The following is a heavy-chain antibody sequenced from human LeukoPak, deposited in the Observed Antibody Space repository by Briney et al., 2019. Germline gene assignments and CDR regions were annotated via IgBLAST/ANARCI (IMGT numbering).Heavy chain of an antibody. CDR3: ARRRGGYSAYEY. CDR2: IYPGDPDT. J-gene: IGHJ4*02. V-gene: IGHV5-51*01. D-gene: IGHD5-12*01. CDR1: GYDFTSNW. Sequence: GESLKVSCKGSGYDFTSNWIAWVRQMPGKGLEWMGIIYPGDPDTRYSPSFQGQVTISADKSISTAYLQWSSLKASDTAMYYCARRRGGYSAYEYWGQGTLVTVSS.